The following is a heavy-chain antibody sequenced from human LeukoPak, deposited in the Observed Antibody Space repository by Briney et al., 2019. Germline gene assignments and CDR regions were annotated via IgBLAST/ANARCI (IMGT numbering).Heavy chain of an antibody. CDR1: EFTFSDYY. V-gene: IGHV3-11*04. D-gene: IGHD4-23*01. CDR3: ARGNRWPSTFDI. J-gene: IGHJ3*02. CDR2: ISTSGSTI. Sequence: GGSLRLSCAASEFTFSDYYMSWIRQAPGKGLEWVAYISTSGSTIYYADSVKGRFTISRDNAKNSLYLQMNSLRAEDTAIYYCARGNRWPSTFDIWGQGTMVTISS.